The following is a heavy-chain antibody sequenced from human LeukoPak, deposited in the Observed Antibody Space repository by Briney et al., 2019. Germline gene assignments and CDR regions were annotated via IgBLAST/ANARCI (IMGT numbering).Heavy chain of an antibody. V-gene: IGHV4-61*02. D-gene: IGHD6-19*01. Sequence: SQTLSLTCTVSGGSISSGSYYWSWIRQPAGKGLEWIGRIYTSGSTNYNPSLKSRVTISVGTSKNQFSLKLSSVTAADTAVYYCARRSLAVADDYWGQGTLVTVSS. CDR3: ARRSLAVADDY. J-gene: IGHJ4*02. CDR1: GGSISSGSYY. CDR2: IYTSGST.